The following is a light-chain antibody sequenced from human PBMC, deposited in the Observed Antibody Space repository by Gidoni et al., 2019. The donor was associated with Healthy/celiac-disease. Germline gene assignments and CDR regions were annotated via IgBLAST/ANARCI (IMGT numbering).Light chain of an antibody. Sequence: DIQLTQSPSFLSASVGDRVTITCRASQGIRSYLAWYQKKPGKTPKLLICAASTLQSGVPSRFSGSGSGTEFTLTISSLQPEDFATYYCQQLNSYPPFTFGPGTKVDIK. CDR3: QQLNSYPPFT. CDR1: QGIRSY. J-gene: IGKJ3*01. CDR2: AAS. V-gene: IGKV1-9*01.